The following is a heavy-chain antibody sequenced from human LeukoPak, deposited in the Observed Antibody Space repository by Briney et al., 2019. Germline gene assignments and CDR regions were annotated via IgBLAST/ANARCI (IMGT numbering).Heavy chain of an antibody. CDR1: GFTFSSYS. J-gene: IGHJ4*02. Sequence: PGGSLRLSCAASGFTFSSYSMNWVRQAPGKGLEWVSSISNSSGYIYYGDSVKGRFTISRDNAKNSLYLQMNSLRAEDTGLYYCARDRGVLGAWVDYWGQGPLVTVSS. CDR3: ARDRGVLGAWVDY. D-gene: IGHD3-10*01. CDR2: ISNSSGYI. V-gene: IGHV3-21*01.